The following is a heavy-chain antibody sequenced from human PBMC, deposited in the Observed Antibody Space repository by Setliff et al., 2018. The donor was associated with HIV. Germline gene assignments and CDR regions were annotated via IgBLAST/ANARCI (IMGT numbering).Heavy chain of an antibody. D-gene: IGHD6-6*01. CDR1: GGSFSDYY. V-gene: IGHV4-34*01. Sequence: SETLSLTCAVYGGSFSDYYWSWIRQPPGKGLEWIGEINHSGSTNYNQSLKSRVTISLDTSKNQFSLKLSSVTAADTAVYYCARGGRSLAAQTWFDPWGQGTLVTVSS. J-gene: IGHJ5*02. CDR2: INHSGST. CDR3: ARGGRSLAAQTWFDP.